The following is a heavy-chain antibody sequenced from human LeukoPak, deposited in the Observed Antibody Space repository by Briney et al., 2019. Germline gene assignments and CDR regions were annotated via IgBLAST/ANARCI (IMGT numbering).Heavy chain of an antibody. D-gene: IGHD4-17*01. CDR2: IHYNGNT. V-gene: IGHV4-39*01. CDR1: GGSISSSSYY. J-gene: IGHJ5*02. CDR3: AIRYDYDDYFNWFDP. Sequence: PSETLSLTCSVSGGSISSSSYYWGWIRQPPGKGLEWIGSIHYNGNTYYNPSLTSRVAISVDTSKNQLSLKLSSVTAADTAVYYCAIRYDYDDYFNWFDPWGQGALVTVSS.